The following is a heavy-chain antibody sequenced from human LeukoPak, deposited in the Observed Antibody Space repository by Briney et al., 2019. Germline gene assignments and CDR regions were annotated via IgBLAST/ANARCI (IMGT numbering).Heavy chain of an antibody. CDR3: ARDVGNSGWYTFDY. V-gene: IGHV6-1*01. CDR2: TYYRSKWYN. CDR1: GDSVSSINGA. D-gene: IGHD6-19*01. Sequence: QTLSLTCAISGDSVSSINGAWNWIRQSPSRGLEWLGRTYYRSKWYNDYAVSLQGRITIDPDTSKNQFSLQLNSVTPEDTAVYYSARDVGNSGWYTFDYWGQGTLVTVSS. J-gene: IGHJ4*02.